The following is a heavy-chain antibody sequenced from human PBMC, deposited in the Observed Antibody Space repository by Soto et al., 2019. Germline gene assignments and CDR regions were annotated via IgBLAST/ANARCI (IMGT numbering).Heavy chain of an antibody. J-gene: IGHJ6*02. CDR2: IKQDGSEK. Sequence: GGSLRLSCAASGFTFSSDWMSWVRQAPGNGLEWVANIKQDGSEKYYVDSVKGRFTISRDNAKNSLYLQMNSLRAEDTAVYYCARLESGRPTYYDFWSGYYGYYYGMDVWGQGTTVTVSS. CDR1: GFTFSSDW. D-gene: IGHD3-3*01. CDR3: ARLESGRPTYYDFWSGYYGYYYGMDV. V-gene: IGHV3-7*01.